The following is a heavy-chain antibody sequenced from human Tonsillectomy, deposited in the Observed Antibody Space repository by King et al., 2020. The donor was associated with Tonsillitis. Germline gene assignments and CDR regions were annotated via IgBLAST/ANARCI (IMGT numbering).Heavy chain of an antibody. CDR3: ARGGWGYDSSGYYPCDY. CDR1: GFTFSSYW. CDR2: INSDGSST. D-gene: IGHD3-22*01. Sequence: VQLVESGGGLVQPGGSLRLSCAASGFTFSSYWMHWVRQAPGKGLVWVSRINSDGSSTNYADSVKGRFTISRDNAKNTLYLQMNSLRAEDTAVYYCARGGWGYDSSGYYPCDYWGQGTLVTVSS. V-gene: IGHV3-74*01. J-gene: IGHJ4*02.